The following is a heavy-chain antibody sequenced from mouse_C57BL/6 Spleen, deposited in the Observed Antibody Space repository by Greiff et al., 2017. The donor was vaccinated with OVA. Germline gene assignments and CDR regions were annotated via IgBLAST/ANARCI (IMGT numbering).Heavy chain of an antibody. CDR2: IWSDGST. CDR3: ARHEDGYYPFAD. J-gene: IGHJ3*01. CDR1: GFSLTSYG. V-gene: IGHV2-6-1*01. D-gene: IGHD2-3*01. Sequence: VKLMESGPGLVAPSQSLSITCTVSGFSLTSYGVHWVRQPPGKGLEWLVVIWSDGSTTYNSALKSRLSISKDNSKSQVFLKMNSLQTDDTAMYYCARHEDGYYPFADWGQGTLVTVSA.